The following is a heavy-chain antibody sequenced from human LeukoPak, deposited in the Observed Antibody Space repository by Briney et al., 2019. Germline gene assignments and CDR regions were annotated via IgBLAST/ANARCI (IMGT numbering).Heavy chain of an antibody. V-gene: IGHV4-4*07. Sequence: SETLSLTCTVSGGSISSYYWGWIRQPAGKGLEWIGRLYSSGSTHYNPSLKSRVTMSVDTSKNQFSLKLSSVTAADTAVYYCARGPGYCSSTSCPIDYWGQGTLVTVSS. D-gene: IGHD2-2*01. CDR1: GGSISSYY. J-gene: IGHJ4*02. CDR2: LYSSGST. CDR3: ARGPGYCSSTSCPIDY.